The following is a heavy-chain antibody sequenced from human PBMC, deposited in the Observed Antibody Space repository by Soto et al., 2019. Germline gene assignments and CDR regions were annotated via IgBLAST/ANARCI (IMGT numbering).Heavy chain of an antibody. CDR2: IYYSGST. CDR1: CGNIRNVGCY. V-gene: IGHV4-31*03. J-gene: IGHJ4*02. Sequence: SQPKPLTYTVSCGNIRNVGCYRIWIRQHPGKGLEWIGYIYYSGSTYYNPSLKSRVTISVDTSKNQFSLKLSSVTAADTAVYYCARSDYYDSSGYPYWGQGTLVTVSS. D-gene: IGHD3-22*01. CDR3: ARSDYYDSSGYPY.